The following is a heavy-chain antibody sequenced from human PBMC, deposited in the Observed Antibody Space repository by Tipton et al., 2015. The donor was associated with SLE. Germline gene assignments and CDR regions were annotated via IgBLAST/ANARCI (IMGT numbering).Heavy chain of an antibody. D-gene: IGHD1-26*01. V-gene: IGHV3-30*02. CDR3: ARGVMGATKGYFDS. Sequence: SLRLSCAVSASTFRNYGMHWVRQAPGKGLDWVTFIRSDGSNQQYADSVKGRFTISRDNSKNMLYLQMNSLRAEDTAVYYCARGVMGATKGYFDSWGQGTLVTVSS. J-gene: IGHJ4*02. CDR2: IRSDGSNQ. CDR1: ASTFRNYG.